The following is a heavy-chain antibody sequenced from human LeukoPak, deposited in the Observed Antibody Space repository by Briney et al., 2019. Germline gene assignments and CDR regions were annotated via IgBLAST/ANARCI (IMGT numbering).Heavy chain of an antibody. J-gene: IGHJ3*02. CDR2: IYPGDSDT. Sequence: GESLKISCKGSGYSFTSYWIGWVRQMPGKGLEWMGIIYPGDSDTRYSPSFQGQVTISADKSISTAYLQWSSLKASDTAMYYCARGSYYDFWSGYSYAFDIWGQGTMVTVSS. CDR3: ARGSYYDFWSGYSYAFDI. D-gene: IGHD3-3*01. CDR1: GYSFTSYW. V-gene: IGHV5-51*01.